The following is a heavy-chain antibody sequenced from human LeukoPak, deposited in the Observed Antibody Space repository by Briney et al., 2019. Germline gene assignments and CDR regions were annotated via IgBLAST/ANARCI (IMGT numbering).Heavy chain of an antibody. D-gene: IGHD3-16*02. CDR2: LRGSGAST. CDR1: GITFSSYA. V-gene: IGHV3-23*01. CDR3: AKLYYDYVWGSYRYYFFDD. Sequence: GGSLRLSCAASGITFSSYAMIWVRQAPGKGLVWVSGLRGSGASTYYADSVKGRFTISRDNSKNTLYLQMNSLRAEDTALYYCAKLYYDYVWGSYRYYFFDDWGQGTLVTVSS. J-gene: IGHJ4*02.